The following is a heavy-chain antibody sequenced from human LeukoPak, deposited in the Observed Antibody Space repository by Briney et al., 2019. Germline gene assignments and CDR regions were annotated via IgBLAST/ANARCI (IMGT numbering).Heavy chain of an antibody. J-gene: IGHJ3*02. D-gene: IGHD3-16*01. CDR2: ISYDGSHK. Sequence: GGSLRLSCAASGFTFSSYAMDWVRQAPGKGLEWVAVISYDGSHKYYGDSVKGRFTISRDNSKSTLYLQMNSLRAEDTAVYYCAKDRWVARYAFDIWGQGTMVTVSS. CDR3: AKDRWVARYAFDI. CDR1: GFTFSSYA. V-gene: IGHV3-30-3*01.